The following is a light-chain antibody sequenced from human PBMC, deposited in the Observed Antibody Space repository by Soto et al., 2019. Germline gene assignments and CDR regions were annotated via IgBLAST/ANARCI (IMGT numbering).Light chain of an antibody. Sequence: DIQMTQSPSTLSASVGDRVTITCRASQCISSLLAWYQQKPGEAPKLLIYKASSLESGVASRFSGSGSGTEFTLTISSLQPDDFATYYCQQYNSYGTFGQGTKVEIK. CDR3: QQYNSYGT. J-gene: IGKJ1*01. V-gene: IGKV1-5*03. CDR2: KAS. CDR1: QCISSL.